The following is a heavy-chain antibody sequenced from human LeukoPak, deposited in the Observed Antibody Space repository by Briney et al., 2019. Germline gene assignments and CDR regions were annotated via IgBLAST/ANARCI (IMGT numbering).Heavy chain of an antibody. D-gene: IGHD3-16*02. CDR1: GYTFTSYA. CDR3: AREYYDYVWGSYRYWYYFDY. Sequence: ASVKVSCKASGYTFTSYAMHWVRQAPGQRLDWMGWINAGNGNTKYSQKFQGRVTITRDTSATTAYMELSSLRSEDTAVYYCAREYYDYVWGSYRYWYYFDYWGQGTLVTVSS. CDR2: INAGNGNT. J-gene: IGHJ4*02. V-gene: IGHV1-3*01.